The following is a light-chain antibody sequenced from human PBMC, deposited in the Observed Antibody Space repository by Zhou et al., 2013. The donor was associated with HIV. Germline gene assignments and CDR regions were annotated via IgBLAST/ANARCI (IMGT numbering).Light chain of an antibody. J-gene: IGKJ5*01. CDR3: QQTYSPAIT. CDR2: AAS. CDR1: QSIRTY. V-gene: IGKV1-39*01. Sequence: DIQMTQSPSSLSASVGDTVAITCRASQSIRTYLNWYQQKPGKAPELLIYAASSVQSGVPSRFSGSGSGTDFTLTISSLQPEDCAIYYCQQTYSPAITFGQGTRLEIK.